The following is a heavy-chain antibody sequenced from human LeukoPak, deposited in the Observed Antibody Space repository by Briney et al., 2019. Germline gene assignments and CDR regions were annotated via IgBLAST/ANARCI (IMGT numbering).Heavy chain of an antibody. J-gene: IGHJ4*02. CDR1: GGSVSSYY. CDR2: IYYSGST. CDR3: ARLRIPARYCSSTSCYELDY. V-gene: IGHV4-59*08. Sequence: SETLSLTCTVSGGSVSSYYWSWIRQPPGKGLEWIGYIYYSGSTNYNPSLKSRVTISVDTSKNQFSLKLSSVTAADTAVYYCARLRIPARYCSSTSCYELDYWGQGTLVTVSS. D-gene: IGHD2-2*01.